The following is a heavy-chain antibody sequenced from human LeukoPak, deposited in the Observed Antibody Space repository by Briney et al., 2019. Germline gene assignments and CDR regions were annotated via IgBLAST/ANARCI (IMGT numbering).Heavy chain of an antibody. CDR3: AILNRYYYDSSGYYRGSNWFDP. D-gene: IGHD3-22*01. V-gene: IGHV4-30-4*08. CDR2: IYYSGST. CDR1: GGSISSGDYY. J-gene: IGHJ5*02. Sequence: SETLSLTCTVSGGSISSGDYYWNWIRQPPGKGLEWIGYIYYSGSTYYNPSLKSRVTISVDTSKNQFSLKLSSVTAADTAVYYCAILNRYYYDSSGYYRGSNWFDPWGQGTLVTVSS.